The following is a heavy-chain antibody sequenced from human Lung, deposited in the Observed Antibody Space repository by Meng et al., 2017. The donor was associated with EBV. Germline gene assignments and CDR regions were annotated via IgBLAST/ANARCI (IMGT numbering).Heavy chain of an antibody. D-gene: IGHD2-21*02. J-gene: IGHJ4*02. V-gene: IGHV3-74*01. CDR3: ARDIFNDYYFDS. CDR1: GFTFSAYW. Sequence: EVQLVESGGVLVQPGXXXXLSCAASGFTFSAYWMHWVRQAPGKGLVWVSRINSDGSATDYADSVKGRFTISRDNAKKTLYLQMTSLRAEDTAVYYCARDIFNDYYFDSWGQGTRVTVYS. CDR2: INSDGSAT.